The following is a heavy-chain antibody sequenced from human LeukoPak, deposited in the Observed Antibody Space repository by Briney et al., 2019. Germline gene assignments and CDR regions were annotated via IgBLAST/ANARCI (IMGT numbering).Heavy chain of an antibody. CDR1: GFTFSSYS. V-gene: IGHV3-21*01. CDR3: ARGFKYSGSYP. Sequence: GGSLRLSCAASGFTFSSYSMNWVRQAPGKGLEWVSSISSSSSYIYYADSVKGRFAISRDNAKNSLYLQMNSLRAEDTAVYYCARGFKYSGSYPWGQGTLVTVSS. CDR2: ISSSSSYI. D-gene: IGHD1-26*01. J-gene: IGHJ5*02.